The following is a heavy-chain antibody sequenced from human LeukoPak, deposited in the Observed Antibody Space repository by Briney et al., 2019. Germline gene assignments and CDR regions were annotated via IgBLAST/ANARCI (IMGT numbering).Heavy chain of an antibody. CDR1: GYTFTSYG. V-gene: IGHV7-4-1*02. Sequence: ASVKVSCKASGYTFTSYGISWVRQAPGQGLEWMGWINTNTGNPTYAQGFTGRFVFSLDTSVSTAYLQISSLKAEDTAVYYCARPRGGSYWGYFDYWGQGTLVTVSS. CDR2: INTNTGNP. J-gene: IGHJ4*02. D-gene: IGHD1-26*01. CDR3: ARPRGGSYWGYFDY.